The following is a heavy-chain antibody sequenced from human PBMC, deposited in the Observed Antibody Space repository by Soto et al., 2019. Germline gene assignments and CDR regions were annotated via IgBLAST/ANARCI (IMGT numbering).Heavy chain of an antibody. V-gene: IGHV3-30*18. CDR3: AKGEDVDTVDY. Sequence: LRLSFAASGFTFSSYGMHWVRQAPGKGLEWVAVISYDGSNKYYADSVKGRFTISRDNSKNTLYLQMNSLRAEDTAVYYCAKGEDVDTVDYWGQGTLVTVSS. D-gene: IGHD5-18*01. CDR1: GFTFSSYG. J-gene: IGHJ4*02. CDR2: ISYDGSNK.